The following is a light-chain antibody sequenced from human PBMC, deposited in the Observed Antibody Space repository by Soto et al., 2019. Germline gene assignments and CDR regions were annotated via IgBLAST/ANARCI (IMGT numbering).Light chain of an antibody. Sequence: SYELTQPPSVSVAPGKTARITCGGNNIGSKSVHWYQQKPGQAPVLVIYYDSDRPSGIAERFSGSNSGNTATVTISRVEAGDEADYYCQVWDSSSDPRGVFGTGTKVTVL. J-gene: IGLJ1*01. V-gene: IGLV3-21*04. CDR2: YDS. CDR3: QVWDSSSDPRGV. CDR1: NIGSKS.